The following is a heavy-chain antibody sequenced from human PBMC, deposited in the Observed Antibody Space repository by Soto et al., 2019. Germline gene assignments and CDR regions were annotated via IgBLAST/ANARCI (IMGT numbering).Heavy chain of an antibody. D-gene: IGHD2-2*01. Sequence: GGSLRLSCSASGFAFRSFEMTWVRQAPGKGLGWVSYISSIGSTIYYADSVKGRFTISRDNAKNALYLQMNSLRAEDTAVYYCASQPAVWPFNWFDPWGQGTLVTV. V-gene: IGHV3-48*03. CDR1: GFAFRSFE. J-gene: IGHJ5*02. CDR3: ASQPAVWPFNWFDP. CDR2: ISSIGSTI.